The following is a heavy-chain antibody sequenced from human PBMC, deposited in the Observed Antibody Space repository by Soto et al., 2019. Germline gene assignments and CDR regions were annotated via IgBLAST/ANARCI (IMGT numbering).Heavy chain of an antibody. CDR2: VSAYNGNT. V-gene: IGHV1-18*01. CDR3: ARGGQWDFLSDY. D-gene: IGHD1-26*01. Sequence: ASVKVSCKASGYTFTRYYINWVRQAPGQGLEWMGWVSAYNGNTHYEQKLQGRVTLTTDTSTSTAYMELRGLRSDDTAVYFCARGGQWDFLSDYWGQGTLVTGLL. CDR1: GYTFTRYY. J-gene: IGHJ4*02.